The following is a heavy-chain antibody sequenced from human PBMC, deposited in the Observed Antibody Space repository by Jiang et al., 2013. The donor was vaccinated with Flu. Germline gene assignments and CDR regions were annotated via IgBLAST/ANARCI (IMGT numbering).Heavy chain of an antibody. CDR2: INAGNGNT. Sequence: SGAEVKKPGASVKVSCKASGYTFTSYAMHWVRQAPGQRLEWMGWINAGNGNTKYSQKFQGRVTITRDTSASTAYMELSSLRSEDTAVYYCARDGSGYDLSKDYYYYGMDVWGQGTTVTVSS. J-gene: IGHJ6*02. V-gene: IGHV1-3*01. CDR3: ARDGSGYDLSKDYYYYGMDV. D-gene: IGHD5-12*01. CDR1: GYTFTSYA.